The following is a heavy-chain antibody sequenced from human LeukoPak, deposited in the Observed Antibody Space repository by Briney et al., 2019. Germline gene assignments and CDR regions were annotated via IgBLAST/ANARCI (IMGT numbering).Heavy chain of an antibody. Sequence: ASVKVSCKASGYTFTSYAMNWVRQAPGQGLEWMGWINTNTGNPTYAQGFTGRFVFSLDTSVSPAYLQISSLKAEDTAVYYCARGAWELPNYYYYYGMDVWGQGTTVTVSS. D-gene: IGHD1-26*01. J-gene: IGHJ6*02. V-gene: IGHV7-4-1*02. CDR3: ARGAWELPNYYYYYGMDV. CDR1: GYTFTSYA. CDR2: INTNTGNP.